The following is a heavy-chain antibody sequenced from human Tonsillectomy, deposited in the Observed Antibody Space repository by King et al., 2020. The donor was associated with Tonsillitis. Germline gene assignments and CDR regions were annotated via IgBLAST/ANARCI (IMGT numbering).Heavy chain of an antibody. CDR1: GYTFTGYY. CDR3: AREPYSSSWDDAFDI. Sequence: QLVQSGAEVKKPGASVKVSCKASGYTFTGYYMHWVRQAPGQGLEWMGWINPNSGGTNYAQKFQGRVTMTRDTSISTAYMELSRLRSDDTAVYYCAREPYSSSWDDAFDIGGQGTMVTVSS. D-gene: IGHD6-13*01. J-gene: IGHJ3*02. CDR2: INPNSGGT. V-gene: IGHV1-2*02.